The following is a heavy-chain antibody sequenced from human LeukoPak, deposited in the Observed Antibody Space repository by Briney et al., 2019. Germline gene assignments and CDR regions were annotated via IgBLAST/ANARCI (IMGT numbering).Heavy chain of an antibody. CDR1: GFTFSSYG. V-gene: IGHV3-30*02. CDR2: IRYDGSNK. CDR3: AKDYGYFDWLYYFDY. Sequence: PGGSLRLSCAASGFTFSSYGMHWVRQAPGKGLEWVAFIRYDGSNKYYADSVKGRFTISRDNSKNTLYLQMNSLRAEDTAVYYCAKDYGYFDWLYYFDYWGQGTLVTVSS. D-gene: IGHD3-9*01. J-gene: IGHJ4*02.